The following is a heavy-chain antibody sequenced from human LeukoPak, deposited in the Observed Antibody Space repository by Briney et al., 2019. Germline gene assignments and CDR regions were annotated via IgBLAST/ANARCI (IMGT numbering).Heavy chain of an antibody. CDR3: ASGFLGGYCSGGSCYGYYFDY. Sequence: PGGSLRLSCAASGFTFSDAWMNWVRQAPGKGLEWVSSISSSSSYIYYADSVKGRFTISRDNAKNSLYLQMNSLRAEDTAVYYCASGFLGGYCSGGSCYGYYFDYSGQGTLVTVSS. J-gene: IGHJ4*02. CDR1: GFTFSDAW. CDR2: ISSSSSYI. V-gene: IGHV3-21*01. D-gene: IGHD2-15*01.